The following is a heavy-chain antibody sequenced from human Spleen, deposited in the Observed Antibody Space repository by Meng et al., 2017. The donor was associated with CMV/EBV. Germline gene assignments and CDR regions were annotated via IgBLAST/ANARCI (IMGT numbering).Heavy chain of an antibody. V-gene: IGHV3-48*04. J-gene: IGHJ6*02. CDR3: ARELAVAGTYYYYGMDV. CDR2: ISSSGSTI. CDR1: GFTFSSYS. D-gene: IGHD6-19*01. Sequence: GESLKISCAASGFTFSSYSMNWVRQAPGKGLEWVSYISSSGSTIYYADSVKGRFTISRDNAKNSLYLQMNSLRAEDTAVYYCARELAVAGTYYYYGMDVWGQGTTVTVSS.